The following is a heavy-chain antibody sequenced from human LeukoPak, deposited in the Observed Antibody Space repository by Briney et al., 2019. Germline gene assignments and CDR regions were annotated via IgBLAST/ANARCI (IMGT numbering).Heavy chain of an antibody. V-gene: IGHV3-30*14. Sequence: GGSLRLSCAASGFTFSSYAMHWVRQAPGKGLEWVAVISYDGSNKYYADSVKGRFTISRDNSKNTLYLQMNSLRAEDTAVYYCARDRGSGLDYWGQGTLVTVSS. CDR2: ISYDGSNK. CDR1: GFTFSSYA. CDR3: ARDRGSGLDY. D-gene: IGHD3-10*01. J-gene: IGHJ4*02.